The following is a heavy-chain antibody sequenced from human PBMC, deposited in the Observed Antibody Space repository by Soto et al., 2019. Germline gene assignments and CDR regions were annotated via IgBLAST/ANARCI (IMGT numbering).Heavy chain of an antibody. D-gene: IGHD1-1*01. CDR1: GYTFTGYY. CDR2: IDPNSGDT. CDR3: ARPTLERLFDY. V-gene: IGHV1-2*02. Sequence: ASVKVSCKASGYTFTGYYMHWVRQAPGQGLEWMGWIDPNSGDTQYAQKFQGRVTMTRDTSISTAYMELSRLTSDDTAVFYCARPTLERLFDYWGQGTLVTVSS. J-gene: IGHJ4*02.